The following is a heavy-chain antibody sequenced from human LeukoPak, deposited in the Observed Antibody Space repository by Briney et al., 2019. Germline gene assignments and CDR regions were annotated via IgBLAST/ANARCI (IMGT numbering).Heavy chain of an antibody. D-gene: IGHD3-22*01. Sequence: GGSLRLSCAASGFTFSSYAMHWVRQAPGKGLEWVAVISYDGSNKNYADSVKGRFTISRDNSKNTLYLQMNSLRAEDTAVYFCARGYYYHSSGPFDYWGQGTLVTVSS. CDR2: ISYDGSNK. CDR3: ARGYYYHSSGPFDY. V-gene: IGHV3-30*14. CDR1: GFTFSSYA. J-gene: IGHJ4*02.